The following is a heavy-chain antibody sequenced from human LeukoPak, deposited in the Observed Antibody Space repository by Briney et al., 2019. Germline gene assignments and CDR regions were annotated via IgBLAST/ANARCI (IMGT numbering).Heavy chain of an antibody. CDR2: IRSKAYRGTT. J-gene: IGHJ6*02. V-gene: IGHV3-49*04. CDR1: GLTFGDHA. CDR3: SRGPMQLWLHYGMDV. Sequence: GGPLRLSCAASGLTFGDHAMSWVRQAPGKGLEWVGFIRSKAYRGTTEYAASVKGRFTISRDDSNSIAYLQMNSLKTDDTAMYYCSRGPMQLWLHYGMDVWGQGTTVIVSS. D-gene: IGHD5-18*01.